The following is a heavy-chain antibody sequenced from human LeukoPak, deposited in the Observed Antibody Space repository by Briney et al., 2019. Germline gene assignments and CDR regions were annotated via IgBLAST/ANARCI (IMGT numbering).Heavy chain of an antibody. V-gene: IGHV3-21*01. J-gene: IGHJ4*02. Sequence: GGSLRLSCAASGFTFSSYSMNWVRQAPGKGLEWVSSISSSSSYIYYADSVKGRFTISRDNAKNSLYLQMNSLRAEDTAVYYCARDIYYYDSSGYYFPGGSDYWGQGTLVTVSS. CDR1: GFTFSSYS. D-gene: IGHD3-22*01. CDR2: ISSSSSYI. CDR3: ARDIYYYDSSGYYFPGGSDY.